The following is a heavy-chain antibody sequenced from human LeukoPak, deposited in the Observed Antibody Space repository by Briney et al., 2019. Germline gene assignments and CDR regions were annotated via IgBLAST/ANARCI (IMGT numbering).Heavy chain of an antibody. J-gene: IGHJ3*02. D-gene: IGHD3-9*01. V-gene: IGHV3-21*01. CDR1: GFTFSSYS. CDR3: ARGRPVVLQYFDWLSDAFDI. Sequence: GGSLRLSCAASGFTFSSYSMNWVRQAPGKGLEWVSSISSSSSYIYYADSVKGRFTISRDNARNSLYLQMNSLRAEDTAVYYCARGRPVVLQYFDWLSDAFDIWGQGTMVTVSS. CDR2: ISSSSSYI.